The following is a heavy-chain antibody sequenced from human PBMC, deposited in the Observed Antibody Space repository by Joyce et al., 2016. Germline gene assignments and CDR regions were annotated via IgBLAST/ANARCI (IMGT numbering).Heavy chain of an antibody. D-gene: IGHD3-22*01. Sequence: QLQLQESGPGLVKPSETLSLTCTVSGASVSSSGYYWGWIRQPPGKGLEWMGSIYYTGNTYYNPSLKSRVAIFTDTSKNQFSLKQSSVTAADTAVYYCASLTYFYDSAGYYYTWGQGTLVTVSS. CDR3: ASLTYFYDSAGYYYT. V-gene: IGHV4-39*01. CDR2: IYYTGNT. J-gene: IGHJ4*02. CDR1: GASVSSSGYY.